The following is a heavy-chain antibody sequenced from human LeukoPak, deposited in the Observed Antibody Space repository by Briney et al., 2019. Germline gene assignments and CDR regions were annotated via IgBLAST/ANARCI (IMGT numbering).Heavy chain of an antibody. D-gene: IGHD3-22*01. CDR2: ISGSGDST. CDR1: GFTFSSYA. J-gene: IGHJ4*02. V-gene: IGHV3-23*01. CDR3: AKGASRNYYDSSGSKFDY. Sequence: GGSLRLSCAASGFTFSSYAMSWVRQAPGKGLEWVSAISGSGDSTYHADSVKGRFTISRDNSKNTLYLQMNSLRAEDTAVYYCAKGASRNYYDSSGSKFDYWGQGTLVTVSS.